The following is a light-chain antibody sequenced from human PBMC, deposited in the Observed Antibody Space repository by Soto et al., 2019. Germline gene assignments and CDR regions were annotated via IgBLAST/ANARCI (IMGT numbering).Light chain of an antibody. CDR3: CSYAGSYLHVV. CDR2: DVT. J-gene: IGLJ2*01. CDR1: SSDIGGYNS. V-gene: IGLV2-11*01. Sequence: QSALTQPRSVSGSPGQSVPISCTGTSSDIGGYNSVSWYQQQPGKAPKLMVYDVTKRPSGVPDCFSGSKSGNTASLTISGLQAEDEADYYFCSYAGSYLHVVFGGGTKVTVL.